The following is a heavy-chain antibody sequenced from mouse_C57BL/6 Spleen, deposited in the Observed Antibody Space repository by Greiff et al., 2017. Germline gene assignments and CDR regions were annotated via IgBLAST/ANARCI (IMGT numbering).Heavy chain of an antibody. Sequence: QVQLQQSGAELVKPGASVKLSCKASGYTFTSYWMHWVKQRPGQGLEWIGMIHPNSGSTNYNEKFKSKATLTVDKSSSTAYMQLSSLTSEDSAVYYCARRAYGNYWYFDVWGTGTTVTVSS. CDR2: IHPNSGST. CDR3: ARRAYGNYWYFDV. J-gene: IGHJ1*03. V-gene: IGHV1-64*01. D-gene: IGHD2-1*01. CDR1: GYTFTSYW.